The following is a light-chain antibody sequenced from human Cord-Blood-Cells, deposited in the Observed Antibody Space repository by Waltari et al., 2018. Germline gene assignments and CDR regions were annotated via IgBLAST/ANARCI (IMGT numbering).Light chain of an antibody. Sequence: QSALTQPRSVSGSPGQSVTLSCTGTSSDVGGYNYVSWYQKHPGKAPKLMIYDVSKRPSGVPDRFSGSKSGNTASLTISGLQAEDEADYYCCSYAGSYTWVFGGGTKLTVL. CDR3: CSYAGSYTWV. J-gene: IGLJ3*02. V-gene: IGLV2-11*01. CDR1: SSDVGGYNY. CDR2: DVS.